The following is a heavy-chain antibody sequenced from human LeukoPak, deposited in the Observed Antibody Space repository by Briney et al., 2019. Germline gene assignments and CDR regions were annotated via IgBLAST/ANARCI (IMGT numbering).Heavy chain of an antibody. D-gene: IGHD3-22*01. CDR2: ISAYNGNT. CDR3: ARTYYYDSSGSWFDP. J-gene: IGHJ5*02. V-gene: IGHV1-18*01. Sequence: WASVKVSCKASGYTFTSYGISWVRQAPGQGLEWMGWISAYNGNTNYAQKLQGRVTMTTDTSTSTAYMELRSLRSDDTAVYYCARTYYYDSSGSWFDPWGQGTLVTVSS. CDR1: GYTFTSYG.